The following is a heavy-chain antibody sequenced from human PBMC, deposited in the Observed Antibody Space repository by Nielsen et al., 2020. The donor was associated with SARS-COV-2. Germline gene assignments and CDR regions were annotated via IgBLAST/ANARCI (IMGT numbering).Heavy chain of an antibody. Sequence: LKISCAASGFSFNTFGMSWVRQTPGKGLEWISTISGTADSTYYADSVKGRFTISRDNSKNTLYLQMNSLRAEDTATYYCARVSGYYWPQDYWGQGTLVTVSS. CDR2: ISGTADST. V-gene: IGHV3-23*01. CDR1: GFSFNTFG. D-gene: IGHD5-12*01. J-gene: IGHJ4*02. CDR3: ARVSGYYWPQDY.